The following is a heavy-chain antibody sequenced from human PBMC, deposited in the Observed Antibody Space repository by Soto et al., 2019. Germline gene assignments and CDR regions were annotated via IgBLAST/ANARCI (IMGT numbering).Heavy chain of an antibody. D-gene: IGHD3-3*01. CDR3: ARVRDFWSGYYGNWFDP. Sequence: GGSLRLSCAASGFTFSRYWMHWVRQVPGKGLVWVSRIKSDGSNTSYADSVKGRFTISRDNAKNTLYLQMNNLKADDTAVYYCARVRDFWSGYYGNWFDPWGQGTLVTVSS. J-gene: IGHJ5*02. CDR2: IKSDGSNT. V-gene: IGHV3-74*01. CDR1: GFTFSRYW.